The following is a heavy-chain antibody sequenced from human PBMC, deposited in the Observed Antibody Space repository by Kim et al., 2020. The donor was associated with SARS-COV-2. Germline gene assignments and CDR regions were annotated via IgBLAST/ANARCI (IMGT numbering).Heavy chain of an antibody. CDR1: GGSFSGYY. CDR3: ARTPKHIAARPNDAFDI. CDR2: INHSGST. Sequence: SETLSLTCAVYGGSFSGYYWSWIRQPPGKGLEWIGEINHSGSTNYNPSLKSRVTISVDTSKNQFSLKLSSVTAADTAVYYCARTPKHIAARPNDAFDIWGQGTMVTVSS. V-gene: IGHV4-34*01. D-gene: IGHD6-6*01. J-gene: IGHJ3*02.